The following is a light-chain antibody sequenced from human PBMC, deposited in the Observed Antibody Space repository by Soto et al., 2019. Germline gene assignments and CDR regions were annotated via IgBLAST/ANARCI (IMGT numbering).Light chain of an antibody. V-gene: IGLV1-40*01. CDR1: SHNILAAHD. CDR3: QSYDSGLSGSYV. J-gene: IGLJ1*01. Sequence: QSLLTQPPSMSGAPGQRGTISFTGCSHNILAAHDVHCRQPLPGRAPTTLIYGNGHPPSGVPDRFSGSKSGTSASRASTGIQAEDEADYYCQSYDSGLSGSYVFGSGTKVTVL. CDR2: GNG.